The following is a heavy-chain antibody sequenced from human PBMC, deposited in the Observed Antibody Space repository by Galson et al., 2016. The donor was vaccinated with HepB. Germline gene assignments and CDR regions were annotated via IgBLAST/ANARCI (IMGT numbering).Heavy chain of an antibody. J-gene: IGHJ4*02. CDR3: ARDGLSTTPDDY. CDR1: GFTFDIYW. Sequence: SLRLSCAASGFTFDIYWMYWVRQPPGKGLVWVSHVTSYGDTAYADSVKGRFTISRDNAKNTVFLQMDSLRAEDTAVYYCARDGLSTTPDDYWGQGTLVTVSS. CDR2: VTSYGDT. D-gene: IGHD1-1*01. V-gene: IGHV3-74*01.